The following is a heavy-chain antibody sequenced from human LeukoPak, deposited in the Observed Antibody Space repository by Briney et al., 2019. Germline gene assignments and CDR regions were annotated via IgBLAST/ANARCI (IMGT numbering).Heavy chain of an antibody. CDR1: GFTFGSYS. V-gene: IGHV3-21*01. CDR2: ISSSSSYI. D-gene: IGHD5-24*01. CDR3: ARARDGYNLVY. J-gene: IGHJ4*02. Sequence: GGSLRLSCAASGFTFGSYSMNWVRQAPGKGLEWVSSISSSSSYIYYADSVKGRFTISRDNAKNSLYLQMNSLRAEDTAVYYCARARDGYNLVYWGQGTLVTVSS.